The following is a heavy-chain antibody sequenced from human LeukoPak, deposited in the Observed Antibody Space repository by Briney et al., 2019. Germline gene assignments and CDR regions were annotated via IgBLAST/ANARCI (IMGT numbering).Heavy chain of an antibody. V-gene: IGHV4-39*01. D-gene: IGHD6-19*01. J-gene: IGHJ4*02. CDR1: GGSISSSSYY. Sequence: SETLSLTCTVSGGSISSSSYYWGWIRQPPGKGLEWIGSIYYSGSTYYNPSLKSRVTISVDTSKNQFSLKLSSVTAADTAVYYCARQRLVRGYYFDYWGQGTLVTVSS. CDR3: ARQRLVRGYYFDY. CDR2: IYYSGST.